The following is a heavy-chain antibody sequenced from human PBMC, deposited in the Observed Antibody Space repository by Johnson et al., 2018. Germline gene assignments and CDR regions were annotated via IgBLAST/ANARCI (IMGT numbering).Heavy chain of an antibody. V-gene: IGHV3-30-3*01. CDR3: ARADYGDYSGYFQH. CDR1: GFTFSSYA. Sequence: QVQLVQCGGGVVQPGRSLRLSCAASGFTFSSYAMHWVRQAPGKGLEWVAVISYDGSNKYYADSVKGRFTISRDNSKNTLYLQMNSLRAEDTAVYYCARADYGDYSGYFQHWGQGTLVTVSS. CDR2: ISYDGSNK. J-gene: IGHJ1*01. D-gene: IGHD4-17*01.